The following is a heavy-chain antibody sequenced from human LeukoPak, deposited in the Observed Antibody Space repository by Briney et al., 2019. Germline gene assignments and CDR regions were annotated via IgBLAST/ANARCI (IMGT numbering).Heavy chain of an antibody. V-gene: IGHV7-4-1*02. CDR3: ARMGVYGSGSYLEYFQH. CDR2: INTNTGNP. Sequence: ASVKVSCKASGYTFSTYAMNWVRQAPGQGLEWMGWINTNTGNPTYAQGSTGRLVFSLDTSVSTAYLQISSLKAEDTAVYYCARMGVYGSGSYLEYFQHWGQGTLVTVSS. D-gene: IGHD3-10*01. CDR1: GYTFSTYA. J-gene: IGHJ1*01.